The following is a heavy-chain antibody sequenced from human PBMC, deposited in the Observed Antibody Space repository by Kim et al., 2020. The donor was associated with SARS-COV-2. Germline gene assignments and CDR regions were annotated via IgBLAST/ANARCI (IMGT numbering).Heavy chain of an antibody. CDR3: ASGKYYYYGMDV. D-gene: IGHD1-1*01. J-gene: IGHJ6*02. Sequence: KYAQKSQGRVTITADESTSTAYMELSSLRSEDTAVYDCASGKYYYYGMDVWGQGTTVTVSS. V-gene: IGHV1-69*01.